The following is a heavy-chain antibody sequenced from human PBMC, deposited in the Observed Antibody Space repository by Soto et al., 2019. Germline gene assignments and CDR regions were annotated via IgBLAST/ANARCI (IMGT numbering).Heavy chain of an antibody. V-gene: IGHV3-48*03. J-gene: IGHJ6*02. D-gene: IGHD1-26*01. Sequence: GGSLRLSCAASGFTFSSYEMNWVRQAPGKGLEWVSYISSSGSSIYYADSVKGRFTISRDNAKNSLYLQMNSLRAEYTAVYYCARKGGAHKFSSPAAFYYYGMDVWGQGTTVTVSS. CDR3: ARKGGAHKFSSPAAFYYYGMDV. CDR1: GFTFSSYE. CDR2: ISSSGSSI.